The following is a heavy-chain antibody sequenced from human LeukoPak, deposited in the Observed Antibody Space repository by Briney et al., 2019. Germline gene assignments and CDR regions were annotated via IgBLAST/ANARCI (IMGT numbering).Heavy chain of an antibody. D-gene: IGHD2-21*02. Sequence: SVKVSCKASGGAFSSYAISWVRQAPGQGLEWMGRIIPILGIANYAQKFQGRVTITADKSTSTAYMELSSLRSEDTAVYYCARSSSGVVTAIPNWFDPWGQGTLVTVSS. CDR2: IIPILGIA. J-gene: IGHJ5*02. CDR1: GGAFSSYA. V-gene: IGHV1-69*04. CDR3: ARSSSGVVTAIPNWFDP.